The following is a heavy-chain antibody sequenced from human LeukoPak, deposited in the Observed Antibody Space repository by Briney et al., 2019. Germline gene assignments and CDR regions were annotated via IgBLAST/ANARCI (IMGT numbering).Heavy chain of an antibody. J-gene: IGHJ2*01. V-gene: IGHV3-21*01. CDR1: GFTFSSYT. D-gene: IGHD2-2*01. CDR3: ARVSAAMTHWHFDL. Sequence: PGGSLRLSCAASGFTFSSYTMNWVPQAPGKGLEWVSSFRRRGPYIYYAESVKGRFTVSRDTAKNSLYLQMNNLRGEDTAVYYCARVSAAMTHWHFDLWGRGTLVTVSS. CDR2: FRRRGPYI.